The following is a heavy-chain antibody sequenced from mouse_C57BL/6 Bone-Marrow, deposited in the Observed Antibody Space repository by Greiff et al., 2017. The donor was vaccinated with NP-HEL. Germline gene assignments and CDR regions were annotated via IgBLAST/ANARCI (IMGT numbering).Heavy chain of an antibody. Sequence: EVHLVESGGGLVKPGGSLKLSCAASGFTFSSYAMSWVRQTPEKRLEWVATISDGGSYTYYPDNVKGRFTISRDNAKNNLYLQMSHLKSEDTAMYYCARAPYDYPIGDYWGQGTSVTVSS. CDR3: ARAPYDYPIGDY. J-gene: IGHJ4*01. V-gene: IGHV5-4*01. D-gene: IGHD2-4*01. CDR1: GFTFSSYA. CDR2: ISDGGSYT.